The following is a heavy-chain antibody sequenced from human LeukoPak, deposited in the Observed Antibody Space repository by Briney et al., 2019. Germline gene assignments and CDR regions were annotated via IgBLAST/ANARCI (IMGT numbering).Heavy chain of an antibody. CDR3: ARLKIYCTGGVCLSPIDY. D-gene: IGHD2-8*02. V-gene: IGHV3-21*01. CDR2: ISSSTSSK. CDR1: GFTFSTYS. Sequence: GGSLRLSCAASGFTFSTYSMNWVRQAPGKGLEGVSSISSSTSSKYYADSVKGRFTISRDNAKNSLYLQMNSLRAEDTAVYYCARLKIYCTGGVCLSPIDYWGQGTLVTVSS. J-gene: IGHJ4*02.